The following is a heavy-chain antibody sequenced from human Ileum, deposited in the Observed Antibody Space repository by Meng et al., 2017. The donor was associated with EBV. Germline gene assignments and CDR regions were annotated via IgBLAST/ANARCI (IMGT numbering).Heavy chain of an antibody. CDR3: ASSMGGLFGVVIIGAY. D-gene: IGHD3-3*01. V-gene: IGHV1-3*01. Sequence: QVQLVQAGAEVKKPGASAKVSCKASGYTFTSYAMHWVRQAPGQRLEWMGWINAGNGNTKYSQKFQGRVTITRDTSASTAYMELSSLRSEDTAVYYCASSMGGLFGVVIIGAYWGQGTLVTVSS. CDR2: INAGNGNT. J-gene: IGHJ4*02. CDR1: GYTFTSYA.